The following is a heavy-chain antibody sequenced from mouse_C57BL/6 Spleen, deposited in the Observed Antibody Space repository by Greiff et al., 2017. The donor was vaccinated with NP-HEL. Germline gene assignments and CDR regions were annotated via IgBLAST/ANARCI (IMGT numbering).Heavy chain of an antibody. V-gene: IGHV1-82*01. J-gene: IGHJ4*01. CDR1: GYAFSSSW. CDR2: IYPGDGDT. Sequence: QVQLQQSGPELVKPGASVKISCKASGYAFSSSWMNWVKQRPGKGLEWIGRIYPGDGDTNYNGKFKGKATLTADKSSSTAYMQLSSLTSEDSAVYYCAREGIGTGAMDYWGQGTSVTVSS. D-gene: IGHD4-1*01. CDR3: AREGIGTGAMDY.